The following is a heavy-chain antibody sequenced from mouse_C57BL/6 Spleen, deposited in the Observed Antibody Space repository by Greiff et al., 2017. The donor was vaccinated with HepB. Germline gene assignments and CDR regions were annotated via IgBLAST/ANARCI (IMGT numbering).Heavy chain of an antibody. CDR1: GFNIKDDY. D-gene: IGHD3-2*02. Sequence: EVQLQQSGAELVRPGASVKLSCTASGFNIKDDYMHWVKQRPEQGLEWIGWIDPENGDTEYASKFQGKATITADTSSNTAYLQLSSLTSEDTAVYYCTESSGLAWFAYWGQGTLVTVSA. CDR2: IDPENGDT. CDR3: TESSGLAWFAY. J-gene: IGHJ3*01. V-gene: IGHV14-4*01.